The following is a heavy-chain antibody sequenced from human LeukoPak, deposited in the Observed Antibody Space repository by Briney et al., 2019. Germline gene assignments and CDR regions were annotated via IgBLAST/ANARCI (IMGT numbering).Heavy chain of an antibody. CDR1: GFTFKTYA. CDR3: AKDREYSYVYDAFDI. CDR2: MSGSGGST. D-gene: IGHD3-16*01. Sequence: PGGSLRLSCAASGFTFKTYAMTWVRQAPGKGLEWVSGMSGSGGSTYYADSVKGRFTISRDNSKNTLYLQMNTLRAEDTAVYYCAKDREYSYVYDAFDIWGQGTLVTVSS. V-gene: IGHV3-23*01. J-gene: IGHJ3*02.